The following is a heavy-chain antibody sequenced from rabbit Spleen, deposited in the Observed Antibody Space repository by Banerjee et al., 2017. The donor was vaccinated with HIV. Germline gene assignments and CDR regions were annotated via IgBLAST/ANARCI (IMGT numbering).Heavy chain of an antibody. CDR3: ARDGAGGSYFAL. V-gene: IGHV1S7*01. D-gene: IGHD8-1*01. Sequence: QLEESSGGLVQPGGSLKLSCKASGFTLSSYYMNWVRQAPGKGLEWIGYIDPVFGITYYANWVNGRFSISRENAQNTVFLRMTSLTAADTATYLCARDGAGGSYFALWGPGTLVTVS. J-gene: IGHJ4*01. CDR2: IDPVFGIT. CDR1: GFTLSSYY.